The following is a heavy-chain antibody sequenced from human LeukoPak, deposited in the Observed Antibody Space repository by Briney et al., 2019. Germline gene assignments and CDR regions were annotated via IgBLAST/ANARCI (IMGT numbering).Heavy chain of an antibody. V-gene: IGHV4-39*01. CDR2: IYYSGST. CDR1: GGSISSTTSY. D-gene: IGHD3-22*01. Sequence: SETLSLTCTVSGGSISSTTSYWGWIRQPPGKGLEWIGSIYYSGSTHYNPSLRSRITISVDTSKNQFSLQLRSVTAADTAVYYCARNVSTGYFDFWGQGTLVTVSS. CDR3: ARNVSTGYFDF. J-gene: IGHJ4*02.